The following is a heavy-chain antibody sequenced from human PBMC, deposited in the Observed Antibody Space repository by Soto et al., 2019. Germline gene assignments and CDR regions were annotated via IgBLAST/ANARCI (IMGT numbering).Heavy chain of an antibody. Sequence: SVKVSCKASGGTFSSYAISWVRQAPGQGLEWMGGIIPIFGTANYAQKFQGRVTITADESTSTAYMELSSLRSEDTAVYYCARADYYASSGYPQYFDYWGQGTLVTVSS. J-gene: IGHJ4*02. D-gene: IGHD3-22*01. CDR3: ARADYYASSGYPQYFDY. CDR1: GGTFSSYA. V-gene: IGHV1-69*13. CDR2: IIPIFGTA.